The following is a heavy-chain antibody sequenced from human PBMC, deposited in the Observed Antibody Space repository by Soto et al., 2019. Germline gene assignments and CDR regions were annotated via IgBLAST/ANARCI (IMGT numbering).Heavy chain of an antibody. D-gene: IGHD3-9*01. CDR2: IIPIFGTA. J-gene: IGHJ4*02. Sequence: QVQLVQSGAEVKKPGSSVKVSCKASGGTFSSYAISWVRQAPGQGLEWMGGIIPIFGTANYAQKFQGRVTITADESTSTAYMELSSLRSEDTAVYYCARDRGILTGYQHYYFDCWGQGTLVTVSS. CDR3: ARDRGILTGYQHYYFDC. V-gene: IGHV1-69*01. CDR1: GGTFSSYA.